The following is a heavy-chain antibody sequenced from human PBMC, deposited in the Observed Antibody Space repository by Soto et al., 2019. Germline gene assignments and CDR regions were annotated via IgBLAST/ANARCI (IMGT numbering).Heavy chain of an antibody. Sequence: GGSLRLSCAASGFTFSDYWMSWVRQAPGKGLEWVANMKQDGSEEYYVDSVKGRFTISRENAKKSLYLQMNSLRAEDTAVYYCARDQSLQVGVGPFWIDVWGQGTTVTVSS. V-gene: IGHV3-7*03. CDR3: ARDQSLQVGVGPFWIDV. CDR1: GFTFSDYW. J-gene: IGHJ6*02. D-gene: IGHD3-3*01. CDR2: MKQDGSEE.